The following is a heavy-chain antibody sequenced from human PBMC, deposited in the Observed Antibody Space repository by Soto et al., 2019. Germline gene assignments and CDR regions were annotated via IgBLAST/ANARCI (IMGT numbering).Heavy chain of an antibody. J-gene: IGHJ3*02. CDR3: AAVPPPQKLWSGYHDDAFDI. CDR2: IVVGSGNT. Sequence: GASVKVSCKASGFTFTSSAVQWVRQARGQRLEWIGWIVVGSGNTNYAQKFQERVTITRDMSTSTAYMELSSLRSEDTAVYYCAAVPPPQKLWSGYHDDAFDIWGQGTMVTVSS. CDR1: GFTFTSSA. D-gene: IGHD3-3*01. V-gene: IGHV1-58*01.